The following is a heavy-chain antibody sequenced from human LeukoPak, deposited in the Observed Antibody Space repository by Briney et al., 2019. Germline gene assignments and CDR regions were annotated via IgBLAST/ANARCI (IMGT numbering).Heavy chain of an antibody. Sequence: PGGSLRLSCAASGFTFSSYAMSWVRQAPGKGLEWVSGIRAGGSRTHYADSVKGRFTISRDNSKNTLYLQMNSLRAEDTAVYYCARDGGLGYSSSWYEGSFDYWGQGTLVTVSS. CDR2: IRAGGSRT. D-gene: IGHD6-13*01. J-gene: IGHJ4*02. CDR3: ARDGGLGYSSSWYEGSFDY. V-gene: IGHV3-23*01. CDR1: GFTFSSYA.